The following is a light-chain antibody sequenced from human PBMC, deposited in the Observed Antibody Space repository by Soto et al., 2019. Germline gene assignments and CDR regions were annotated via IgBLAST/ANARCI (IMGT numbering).Light chain of an antibody. CDR2: GAS. V-gene: IGKV3-20*01. CDR3: QQYGSSPPYT. J-gene: IGKJ2*01. CDR1: QSVSSXY. Sequence: EIVLTQSPGTLSLSPGERTTLSCRASQSVSSXYXAWYQQKPGQAPRLLIYGASSRATGIPDRFSGSGSGTDFTLTXSRLEPEDFAVYYCQQYGSSPPYTFGQGTKLEIK.